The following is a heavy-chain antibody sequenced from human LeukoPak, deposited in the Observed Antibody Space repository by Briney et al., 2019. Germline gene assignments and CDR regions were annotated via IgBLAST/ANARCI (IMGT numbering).Heavy chain of an antibody. D-gene: IGHD3-9*01. CDR1: GYTFTDYY. CDR2: ISAYNGNT. Sequence: GASVKVSCKASGYTFTDYYIHWVRQAPGQGLEWMGWISAYNGNTNYAQKLQGRVTMTTDTSTSTAYMELRSLRSDDTAVYYCARDSEDYDILTGYYEASNFDYWGQGTLVTVSS. V-gene: IGHV1-18*04. J-gene: IGHJ4*02. CDR3: ARDSEDYDILTGYYEASNFDY.